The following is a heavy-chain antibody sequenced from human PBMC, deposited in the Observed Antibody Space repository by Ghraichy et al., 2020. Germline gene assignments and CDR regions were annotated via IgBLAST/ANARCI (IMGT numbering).Heavy chain of an antibody. CDR2: IGSSTSPI. Sequence: GESLNISCAASGFAFSSYSLNWVRQAPGKGLEWLSYIGSSTSPIYYADSVKGRFTISRDNAKNSLYLQMNNLRAEDSAVDYWARTRGDGAGDYWGQGTLVTVSS. V-gene: IGHV3-48*01. J-gene: IGHJ4*02. D-gene: IGHD4-17*01. CDR3: ARTRGDGAGDY. CDR1: GFAFSSYS.